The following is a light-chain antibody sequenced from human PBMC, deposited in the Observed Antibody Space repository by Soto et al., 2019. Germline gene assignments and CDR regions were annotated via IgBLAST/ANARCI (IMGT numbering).Light chain of an antibody. CDR3: QQSFASSWT. Sequence: DSQMTQSPSSLSASVGDRVTITCRTSQAIGNSVNWYQQKPGKAPNLLVYGTSTLQSWVPSRFSGSGSGTDFTLTIRSAQREDFATYYCQQSFASSWTFGQGTKVEIK. J-gene: IGKJ1*01. CDR2: GTS. V-gene: IGKV1-39*01. CDR1: QAIGNS.